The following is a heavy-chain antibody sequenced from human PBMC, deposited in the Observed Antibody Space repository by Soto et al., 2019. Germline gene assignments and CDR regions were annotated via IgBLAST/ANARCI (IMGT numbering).Heavy chain of an antibody. Sequence: QVQLVESGGGWVQPGRSLRLSCAATGFSFTTYGMHWVRQAPGKGLEWVAVIGYDGNNKYYADSVEGRFTISRDNSKNTVYLQMKSVRGDDTAVYYCARGGVTGIVGIFGSPLDIWGQGTVVTVSS. D-gene: IGHD1-1*01. CDR3: ARGGVTGIVGIFGSPLDI. J-gene: IGHJ3*02. V-gene: IGHV3-33*01. CDR1: GFSFTTYG. CDR2: IGYDGNNK.